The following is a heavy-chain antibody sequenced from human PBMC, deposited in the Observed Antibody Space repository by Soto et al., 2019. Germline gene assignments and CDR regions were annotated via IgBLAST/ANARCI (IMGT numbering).Heavy chain of an antibody. CDR1: GYTFTSYY. D-gene: IGHD6-25*01. J-gene: IGHJ4*02. Sequence: QVQLVQSGAEVKKPGASVKVSCKASGYTFTSYYMHWVRQAPGQGLEWMGMIKPTGGSTSYAQKFQGXVXXXRXXSTSTVYMELSSLTSEDTAVYYCARTVSDGLPSDYWGQGTLVTVSS. CDR2: IKPTGGST. V-gene: IGHV1-46*01. CDR3: ARTVSDGLPSDY.